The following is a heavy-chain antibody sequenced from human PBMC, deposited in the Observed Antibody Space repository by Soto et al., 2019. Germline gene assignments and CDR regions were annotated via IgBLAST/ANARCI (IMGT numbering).Heavy chain of an antibody. Sequence: GGAPGPFCCGPWFGVCRAFIGWVRRTPGEGLEWLANINPDGNDRYYVDSIKGRFTISRDNAKSSLYLQMNNLRAEDTALYYCARDSYAGTDYWGQGTLVTVSS. CDR2: INPDGNDR. D-gene: IGHD6-13*01. J-gene: IGHJ4*02. CDR1: FGVCRAF. CDR3: ARDSYAGTDY. V-gene: IGHV3-7*05.